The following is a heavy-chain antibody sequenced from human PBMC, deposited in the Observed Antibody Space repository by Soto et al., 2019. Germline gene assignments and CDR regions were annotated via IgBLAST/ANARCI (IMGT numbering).Heavy chain of an antibody. J-gene: IGHJ4*02. CDR3: ARGGEYYDSSGYYGYFDY. CDR2: IYYSGST. Sequence: QVQLQESGPGLVKPSETLSLTCTVSGGSVSSGSYYWSWIRQPPGKGLEWIGYIYYSGSTNYNPSLKSRGTISVDTSKNQFSLKLSSVTAADTAVYYCARGGEYYDSSGYYGYFDYWGQGTLVTVSS. D-gene: IGHD3-22*01. CDR1: GGSVSSGSYY. V-gene: IGHV4-61*01.